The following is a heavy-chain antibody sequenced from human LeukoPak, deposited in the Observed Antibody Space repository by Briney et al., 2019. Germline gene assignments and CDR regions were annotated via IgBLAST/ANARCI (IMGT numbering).Heavy chain of an antibody. CDR3: ARTRHGYWGY. CDR2: IKEDGSEK. Sequence: GGSLRLSCVASGFTFSSYWMSWVRQAPGKGLEWVANIKEDGSEKNYVDSVKGRFTISRDNAKNSLYLHMNSLRAEDTAVYYCARTRHGYWGYWGQGTLVTVSS. V-gene: IGHV3-7*05. CDR1: GFTFSSYW. J-gene: IGHJ4*02. D-gene: IGHD5-18*01.